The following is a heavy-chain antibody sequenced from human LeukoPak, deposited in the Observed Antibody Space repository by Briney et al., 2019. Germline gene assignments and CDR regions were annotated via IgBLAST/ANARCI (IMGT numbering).Heavy chain of an antibody. J-gene: IGHJ4*02. CDR2: ISSSGSTI. V-gene: IGHV3-48*03. D-gene: IGHD5-18*01. Sequence: GGSLRLSCAASGFTFSSYEMNWVRQAPGKGLEWVSYISSSGSTIYYADSVKGRFTISRDNAKNSLYLQMNSLRAEDTAVYYCARDLSSYGYRYWGQGTLVTVSS. CDR3: ARDLSSYGYRY. CDR1: GFTFSSYE.